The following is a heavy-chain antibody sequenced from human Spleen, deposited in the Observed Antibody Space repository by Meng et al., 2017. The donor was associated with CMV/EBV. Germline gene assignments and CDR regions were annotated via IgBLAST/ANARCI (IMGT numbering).Heavy chain of an antibody. CDR1: GFAFSDHW. V-gene: IGHV3-21*01. Sequence: GESLKISCAASGFAFSDHWMSWVRQAPGKGLEWVSSISSSSSYIYYADSVKGRFTISRDNAKNSLYLQMTSLRAEDTAVYYCARGVVPTNYYYGMDVWGQGTTVTVSS. D-gene: IGHD2-2*01. CDR2: ISSSSSYI. J-gene: IGHJ6*02. CDR3: ARGVVPTNYYYGMDV.